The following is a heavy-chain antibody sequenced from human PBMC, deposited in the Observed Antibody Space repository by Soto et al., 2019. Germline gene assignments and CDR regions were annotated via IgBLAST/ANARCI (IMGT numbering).Heavy chain of an antibody. CDR2: ISSSSSTI. D-gene: IGHD5-18*01. V-gene: IGHV3-48*01. J-gene: IGHJ4*02. CDR1: GFTFSSYS. CDR3: ARLGAAWIQLWDFDY. Sequence: EVQLVESGGGLVQPGGSLRLSCAASGFTFSSYSMNWVRQAPGKGLEWVSYISSSSSTIYYADSVKGRFTISRDNAKNSLYLQMDSLRAEDTAVYYWARLGAAWIQLWDFDYWGQGTLVTVSS.